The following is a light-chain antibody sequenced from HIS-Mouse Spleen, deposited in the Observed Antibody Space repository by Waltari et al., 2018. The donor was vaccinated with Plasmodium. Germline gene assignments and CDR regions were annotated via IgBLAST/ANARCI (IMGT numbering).Light chain of an antibody. V-gene: IGLV1-44*01. Sequence: QSVLTQPPSASGTPGQRVTIPCSGSRSNIGSNPVNWYQQLPGTAPKLLIYSNKQRPSGVPDRFSGSKSGTSASLAISGLQSEDEADYYCAAWDDSLNGRVFGGGTKLTVL. J-gene: IGLJ3*02. CDR3: AAWDDSLNGRV. CDR1: RSNIGSNP. CDR2: SNK.